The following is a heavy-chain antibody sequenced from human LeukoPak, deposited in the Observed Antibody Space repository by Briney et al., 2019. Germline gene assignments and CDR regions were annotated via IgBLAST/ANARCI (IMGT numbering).Heavy chain of an antibody. V-gene: IGHV1-2*02. CDR3: ARGDKWLLLHFDY. D-gene: IGHD3-22*01. Sequence: ASVKVSCKASGYTFTGYLMHWVRQAPGQGLEWMGWINPNSGGTNYAQKFQGRVTMTRDTSISTAYMELSRLRSDDTAVYYCARGDKWLLLHFDYWGQGTLVTVSS. CDR1: GYTFTGYL. CDR2: INPNSGGT. J-gene: IGHJ4*02.